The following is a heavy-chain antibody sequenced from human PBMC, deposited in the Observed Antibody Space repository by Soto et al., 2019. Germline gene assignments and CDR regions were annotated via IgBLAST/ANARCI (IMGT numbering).Heavy chain of an antibody. CDR1: GFTFSSYA. Sequence: EVQLLESGGGLVQPGGSPRLSCAASGFTFSSYAMSWVRQAPGKGLEWVSAISGSAATTLYADSVKGRFTVSRDNSKNTLYLQMNSLRAEDTAVYYCARGPRYCSGYSCDYYMDVWGKGTTVTVSS. V-gene: IGHV3-23*01. J-gene: IGHJ6*03. CDR2: ISGSAATT. CDR3: ARGPRYCSGYSCDYYMDV. D-gene: IGHD2-15*01.